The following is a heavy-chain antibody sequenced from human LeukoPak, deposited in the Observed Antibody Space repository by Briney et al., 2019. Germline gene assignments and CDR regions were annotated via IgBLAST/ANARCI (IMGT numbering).Heavy chain of an antibody. CDR2: ISWNSGSI. J-gene: IGHJ4*02. Sequence: GRSLRLSCAASGFTFDDYAMHWVRQAPGKGLEWVSGISWNSGSIGYADSVKGRFTISRDNAKNSLYLQTNSLRAEDTALYYCAKDMGMGIGSSWSIFDYWGQGTLVTVSS. D-gene: IGHD6-13*01. CDR3: AKDMGMGIGSSWSIFDY. CDR1: GFTFDDYA. V-gene: IGHV3-9*01.